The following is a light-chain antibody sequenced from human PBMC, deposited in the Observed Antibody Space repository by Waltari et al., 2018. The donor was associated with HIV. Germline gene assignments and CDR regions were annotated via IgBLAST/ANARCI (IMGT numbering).Light chain of an antibody. CDR3: GSSTNSNIVL. Sequence: QSALTQTASVSASPGQSITISCTGINNAIGAEKSVSWYQQHPGKVPKLLIYDVTNRPAGVSGRFSGSKSVNTASLTISWLQPDDEADYYCGSSTNSNIVLFGGGTKLTVL. V-gene: IGLV2-14*01. J-gene: IGLJ2*01. CDR2: DVT. CDR1: NNAIGAEKS.